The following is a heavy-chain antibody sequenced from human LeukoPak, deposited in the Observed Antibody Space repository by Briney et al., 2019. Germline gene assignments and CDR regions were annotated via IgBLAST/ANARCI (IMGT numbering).Heavy chain of an antibody. CDR3: AREVPVLHSSGFHAFDI. V-gene: IGHV4-31*03. J-gene: IGHJ3*02. D-gene: IGHD3-22*01. CDR2: IYYSGST. CDR1: GDSISSGGYY. Sequence: SETLSLTCTVSGDSISSGGYYWSWFRQRPGKGLEWIGYIYYSGSTYYNPSLKSRVTISVDTSRNQFSLKLSSVTAADTAIYYCAREVPVLHSSGFHAFDIWGQGTMVTVSS.